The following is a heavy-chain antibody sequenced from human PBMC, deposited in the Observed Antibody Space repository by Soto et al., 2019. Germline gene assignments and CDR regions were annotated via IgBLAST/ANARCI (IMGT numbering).Heavy chain of an antibody. CDR2: IIPIFGTA. V-gene: IGHV1-69*13. D-gene: IGHD3-10*01. CDR3: ARDRRTYYYGSGSYYKGLDY. Sequence: SVKVSCKASGGTFSSYAISWVRQAPGQGLEWMGGIIPIFGTANYAQKFQGRVTITADESTSTAYMELSSLRSEDTAVYYCARDRRTYYYGSGSYYKGLDYWGQGTLVTVSS. CDR1: GGTFSSYA. J-gene: IGHJ4*02.